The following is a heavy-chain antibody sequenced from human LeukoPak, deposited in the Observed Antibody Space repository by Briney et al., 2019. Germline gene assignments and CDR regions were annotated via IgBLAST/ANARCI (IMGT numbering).Heavy chain of an antibody. CDR3: ARGKDGGAGIVVVPAVFDY. V-gene: IGHV1-2*02. D-gene: IGHD2-2*01. Sequence: ASVKLSCKASGYTFTGYYMHWVRQAPGQGLEWMGWINPNSGVTNYAQKFQGRVTMTRDTSISTAYVELSRLRADDTAVYYCARGKDGGAGIVVVPAVFDYWGQGTLVTVSS. CDR2: INPNSGVT. CDR1: GYTFTGYY. J-gene: IGHJ4*02.